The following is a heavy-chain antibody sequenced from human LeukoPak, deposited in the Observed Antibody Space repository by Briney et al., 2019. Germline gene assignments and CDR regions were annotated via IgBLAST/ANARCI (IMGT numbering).Heavy chain of an antibody. J-gene: IGHJ4*02. CDR2: ISTSGSYI. CDR1: GFTFSNYG. V-gene: IGHV3-21*01. CDR3: ARVGIRFLEQYYFNY. D-gene: IGHD3-3*01. Sequence: GGCLRLSCAASGFTFSNYGMHWVRQAPGKGLEWLSYISTSGSYIYYADSVKGRFTVSRDNAMNSLFLQMNSLIAEDTAVYYCARVGIRFLEQYYFNYWGQGTLVTVSS.